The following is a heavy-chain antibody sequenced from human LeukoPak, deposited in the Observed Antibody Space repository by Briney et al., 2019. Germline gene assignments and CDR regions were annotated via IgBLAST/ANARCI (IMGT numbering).Heavy chain of an antibody. CDR2: VSYSGTT. J-gene: IGHJ4*02. CDR3: VRGRAHSYSPFDD. D-gene: IGHD3-10*01. Sequence: NTSETLSLTCTVSGGSISRSSYYWGWIRQSPGKGLEWIGSVSYSGTTYYKPSFKSRVTVSVDTSKNQFSLKLSSVTEADTALYYCVRGRAHSYSPFDDWGQGTLVTVSS. V-gene: IGHV4-39*01. CDR1: GGSISRSSYY.